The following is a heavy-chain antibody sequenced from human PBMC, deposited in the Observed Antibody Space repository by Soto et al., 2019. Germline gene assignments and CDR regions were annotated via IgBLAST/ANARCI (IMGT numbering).Heavy chain of an antibody. V-gene: IGHV4-59*01. CDR2: IYYSGST. D-gene: IGHD5-12*01. CDR3: ARDRLSGMDV. J-gene: IGHJ6*02. CDR1: GGSISSYY. Sequence: SETLSLTCTVSGGSISSYYWSWIRQPPGKGLEWIGYIYYSGSTNYNPSLKSRVTISVDTSKNQFSLKLSSVTAADTAVYYCARDRLSGMDVWGQGTTVTVSS.